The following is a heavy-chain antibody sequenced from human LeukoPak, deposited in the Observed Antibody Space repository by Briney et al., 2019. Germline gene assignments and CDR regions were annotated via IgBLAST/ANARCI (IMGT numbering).Heavy chain of an antibody. CDR3: ASGYDSSGYYDNN. V-gene: IGHV1-69*05. Sequence: SVKVSCKASGGTFSSYGINWVRNAPGQGLELMGGIIPIFGTANHAQKFQGRVTITTDESTSTAYLELSRLRSEDTAVYYCASGYDSSGYYDNNWGQGTLVTVSS. J-gene: IGHJ4*02. CDR2: IIPIFGTA. D-gene: IGHD3-22*01. CDR1: GGTFSSYG.